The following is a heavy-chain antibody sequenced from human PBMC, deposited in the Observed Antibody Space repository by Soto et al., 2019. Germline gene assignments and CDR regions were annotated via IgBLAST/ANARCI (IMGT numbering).Heavy chain of an antibody. CDR2: IIPIFGTA. CDR3: ARAYSSGWYDYYYGMDV. CDR1: GGSFSGYA. Sequence: ASVKVACKASGGSFSGYAISCVLQAPLQWLEWMGGIIPIFGTANYAQKFQGRVTITADESTSTAYMELSSLRSEDTAVYYCARAYSSGWYDYYYGMDVWGQGTTVTVSS. J-gene: IGHJ6*02. D-gene: IGHD6-19*01. V-gene: IGHV1-69*13.